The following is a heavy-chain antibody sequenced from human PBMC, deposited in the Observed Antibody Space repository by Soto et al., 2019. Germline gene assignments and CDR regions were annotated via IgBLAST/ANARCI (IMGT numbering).Heavy chain of an antibody. CDR1: GFIFSSYA. V-gene: IGHV3-23*01. CDR2: ISGSGGST. Sequence: GGSLRLSCAASGFIFSSYAMSWVRQAPGKGLEWVSAISGSGGSTYYADSVKGRFTISRDNSKNTLYLQMNSLRAEDTAVYYCAKGVPGIAVAGTGYFQHWGQGTLVTSPQ. CDR3: AKGVPGIAVAGTGYFQH. D-gene: IGHD6-19*01. J-gene: IGHJ1*01.